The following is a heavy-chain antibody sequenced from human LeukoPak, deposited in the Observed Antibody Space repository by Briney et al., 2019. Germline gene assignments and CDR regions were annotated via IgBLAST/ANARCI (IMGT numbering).Heavy chain of an antibody. CDR2: IIPILGIA. CDR1: GGTFSSYA. D-gene: IGHD4-23*01. V-gene: IGHV1-69*04. J-gene: IGHJ6*02. Sequence: SVKVSCKASGGTFSSYAISWVRQAPGQGLEWMGRIIPILGIANYAQKFQGRVTITADKSTSTAYVELSSLRSEDTAVYYCARRVQVVTGYYYYGMDVWGQGTTVTVSS. CDR3: ARRVQVVTGYYYYGMDV.